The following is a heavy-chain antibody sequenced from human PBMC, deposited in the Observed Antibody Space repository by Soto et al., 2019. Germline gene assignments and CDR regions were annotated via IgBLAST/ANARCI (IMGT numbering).Heavy chain of an antibody. V-gene: IGHV4-38-2*02. D-gene: IGHD4-4*01. CDR1: GYSISSGYY. CDR2: IYHSGST. J-gene: IGHJ6*02. CDR3: ARDGDGRMTTNPYYYNGMDV. Sequence: SETLSLTCAVSGYSISSGYYWGWIRQPPGKGLGWIGSIYHSGSTYYNPSLKSRVTISLDTSNYQFSLKLSSVTAADTAVYYCARDGDGRMTTNPYYYNGMDVWGPGTTVTVSS.